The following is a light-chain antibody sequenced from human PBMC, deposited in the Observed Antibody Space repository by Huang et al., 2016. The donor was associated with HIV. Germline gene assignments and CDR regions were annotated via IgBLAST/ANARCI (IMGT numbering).Light chain of an antibody. CDR1: QSVGNNY. Sequence: VLTPSPATLSLSPWARATLPCGASQSVGNNYLALYQQKPGLPPRLLLYAAHGRATGIPDKFSGSGSGTDCTLTMSRLGPEDFAMYYWQQDSSSSYTFGQGTK. V-gene: IGKV3D-20*01. J-gene: IGKJ2*01. CDR3: QQDSSSSYT. CDR2: AAH.